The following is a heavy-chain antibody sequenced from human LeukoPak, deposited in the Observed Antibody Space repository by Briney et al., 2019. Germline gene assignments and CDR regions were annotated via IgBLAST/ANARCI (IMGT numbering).Heavy chain of an antibody. CDR2: ISAYNGNT. J-gene: IGHJ4*02. CDR1: GYTFTSYG. V-gene: IGHV1-18*01. CDR3: ARGGDYGDFPDY. Sequence: ASVKVSSKASGYTFTSYGISLVRQAPGPGLEWMGWISAYNGNTNYAQNLQGRVTMTTDTSTSTAYMELSSVRPDDTAVYYCARGGDYGDFPDYWGQGTLVTVSS. D-gene: IGHD4-17*01.